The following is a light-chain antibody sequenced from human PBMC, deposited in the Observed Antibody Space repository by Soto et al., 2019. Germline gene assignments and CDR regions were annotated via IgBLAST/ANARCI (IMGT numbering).Light chain of an antibody. CDR2: GAS. CDR3: KLGHNWPLT. Sequence: EIVMTQSPATLSLSPGERAALSYRASQSINSELAWYKQKPGQPPRLLIYGASTRATSVPARFTGSESGSEFTLTISGLHSEDFAVYYCKLGHNWPLTFGQGTRLEI. V-gene: IGKV3-15*01. CDR1: QSINSE. J-gene: IGKJ2*01.